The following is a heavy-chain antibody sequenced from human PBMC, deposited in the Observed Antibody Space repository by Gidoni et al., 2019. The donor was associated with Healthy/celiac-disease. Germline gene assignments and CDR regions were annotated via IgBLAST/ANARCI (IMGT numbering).Heavy chain of an antibody. Sequence: QVQLQESGPGLVKPSETLSLTCTVSGGSISSYYWSWIRQPPGKGLEWIGYIYYSGSTNYNPSLKSRVTISVDTSKNQFSLKLSSVTAADTAVYYCARGRDYFFDYWGQGTLVTVSS. CDR1: GGSISSYY. CDR3: ARGRDYFFDY. V-gene: IGHV4-59*01. CDR2: IYYSGST. J-gene: IGHJ4*02.